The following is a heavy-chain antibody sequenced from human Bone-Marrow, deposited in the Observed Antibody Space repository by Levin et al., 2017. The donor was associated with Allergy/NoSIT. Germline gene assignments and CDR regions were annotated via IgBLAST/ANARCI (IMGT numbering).Heavy chain of an antibody. Sequence: GGSLRLSCTISGFTFNTFAINWVRQAAGKGLQWVSSISGSGDDTFYAESVRGRLIVSRDKSKNMVYLQMNSLTAEDTAVYYCAKDRSSGVVPRYGLDVWGQGTTVTVS. D-gene: IGHD3-3*01. CDR3: AKDRSSGVVPRYGLDV. J-gene: IGHJ6*02. CDR2: ISGSGDDT. CDR1: GFTFNTFA. V-gene: IGHV3-23*01.